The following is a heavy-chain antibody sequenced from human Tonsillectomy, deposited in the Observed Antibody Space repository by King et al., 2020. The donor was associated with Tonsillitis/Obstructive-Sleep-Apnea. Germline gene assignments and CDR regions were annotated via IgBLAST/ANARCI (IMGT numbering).Heavy chain of an antibody. Sequence: QLVQSGAEVKKPGSSVKVSCKASGGTFSSYAISWVRQAPGQGLEWMGGIIPIFGTANYAQKFQGRVTITADESTSTAYMELSSLRSEDTAVYYCARKGGYCSSTSCLGFFQHWGQGTLVTVSS. V-gene: IGHV1-69*01. D-gene: IGHD2-2*01. CDR2: IIPIFGTA. CDR3: ARKGGYCSSTSCLGFFQH. CDR1: GGTFSSYA. J-gene: IGHJ1*01.